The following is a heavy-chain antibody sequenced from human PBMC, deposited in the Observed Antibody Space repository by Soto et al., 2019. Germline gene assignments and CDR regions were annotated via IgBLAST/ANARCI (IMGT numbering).Heavy chain of an antibody. CDR3: ARGYGTAVIGLYAFDI. V-gene: IGHV3-30*03. D-gene: IGHD2-21*01. J-gene: IGHJ3*02. CDR1: GFTFSNYG. Sequence: QGQLVESGGGVVQPGRSLRLSCAASGFTFSNYGMHWVRQAPGKGLEWVAVISYDGSNRYFADSVKGRFTISRDNSKNTLYLQMNSLRAEDTAVYYCARGYGTAVIGLYAFDIWGQGTMVTVSS. CDR2: ISYDGSNR.